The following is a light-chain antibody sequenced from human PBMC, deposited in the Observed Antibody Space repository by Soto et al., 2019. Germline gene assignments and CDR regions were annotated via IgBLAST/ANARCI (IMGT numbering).Light chain of an antibody. CDR1: SSNIGSNY. CDR3: AAWDDSLSGPWV. Sequence: QSVLTQPPSESGTPGQRVTISCSGSSSNIGSNYVYWYQQLPGTAPKLLIYRNNQRPSGVPDRFSGSKSGTSASLAISGLRSEDEADYYCAAWDDSLSGPWVFGGGTKLTVL. CDR2: RNN. J-gene: IGLJ3*02. V-gene: IGLV1-47*01.